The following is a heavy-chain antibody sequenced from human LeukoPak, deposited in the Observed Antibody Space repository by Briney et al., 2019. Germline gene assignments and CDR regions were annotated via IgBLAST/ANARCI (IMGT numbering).Heavy chain of an antibody. D-gene: IGHD6-6*01. CDR3: ARARLGSSSVLDAFDI. CDR1: GDSVSSNSAA. V-gene: IGHV6-1*01. CDR2: TYYRSKWYN. J-gene: IGHJ3*02. Sequence: SQTLSLTCAISGDSVSSNSAAWNWIRQSPSRGLEWLGRTYYRSKWYNDYAVSVKSRITINPDTSKNQFSLQLNSVTPEGTAVYYCARARLGSSSVLDAFDIWGQGTMVTVSS.